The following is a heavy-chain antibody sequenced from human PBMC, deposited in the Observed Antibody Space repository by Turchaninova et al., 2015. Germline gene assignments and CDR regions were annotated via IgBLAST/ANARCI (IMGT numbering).Heavy chain of an antibody. Sequence: EVQLVGSGGGLVEPGGSLGRSCAASGFSFSTAGVDGVRQAPGKGLEWVANIYQDGSEKYYVDSVKGRFTISRDNAKNSLYLQMNSLRAEDTAVYYCSKSLDFWGQGILVTVSS. CDR2: IYQDGSEK. CDR3: SKSLDF. CDR1: GFSFSTAG. V-gene: IGHV3-7*01. J-gene: IGHJ4*02.